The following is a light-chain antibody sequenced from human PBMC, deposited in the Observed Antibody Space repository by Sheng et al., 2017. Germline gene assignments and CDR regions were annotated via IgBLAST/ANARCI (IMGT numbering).Light chain of an antibody. CDR1: SSDIGSYNS. V-gene: IGLV2-8*01. CDR3: SSYAGSNFNV. Sequence: QSALTQPPSASGSPGQSVTISCTGSSSDIGSYNSVAWYQQQPGRAPKMVIYEVSKRPSGVPDRFSGSKSGNTASLTVSGLQAEDEADYYCSSYAGSNFNVFGTGTRVTVL. J-gene: IGLJ1*01. CDR2: EVS.